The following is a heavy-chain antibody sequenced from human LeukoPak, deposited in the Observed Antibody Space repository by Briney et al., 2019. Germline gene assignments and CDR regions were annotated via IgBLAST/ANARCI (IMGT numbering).Heavy chain of an antibody. CDR1: GSISGYY. Sequence: SETLSLTCTVSGSISGYYWSWIRQPPGKGLEWIGRIYTSGSTNYNPSLKSRVTMSVDTSKNQFSLKLSSVTAADTAVYYCARDLYSGSYYVRRGFNWFDPWGQGTLVTVSS. D-gene: IGHD1-26*01. CDR2: IYTSGST. J-gene: IGHJ5*02. CDR3: ARDLYSGSYYVRRGFNWFDP. V-gene: IGHV4-4*07.